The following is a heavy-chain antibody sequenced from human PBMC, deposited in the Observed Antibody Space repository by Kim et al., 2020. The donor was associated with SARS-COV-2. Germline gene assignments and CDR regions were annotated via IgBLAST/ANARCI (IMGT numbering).Heavy chain of an antibody. D-gene: IGHD3-16*01. J-gene: IGHJ4*02. CDR2: IYPRSGGT. Sequence: ASVKVSCKTSGFTFTSYYMHWVRQAPGQGLEWMGIIYPRSGGTTYAQKFRGRVAMTWDTSTSTVYMDLSSLTSEDAAVYYCAREGHKTFFFDYWGQGSLVTVSS. CDR1: GFTFTSYY. CDR3: AREGHKTFFFDY. V-gene: IGHV1-46*01.